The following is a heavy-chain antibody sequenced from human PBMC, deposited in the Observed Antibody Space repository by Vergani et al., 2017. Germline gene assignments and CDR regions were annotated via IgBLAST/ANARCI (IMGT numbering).Heavy chain of an antibody. J-gene: IGHJ4*02. CDR3: ARDGRGEEGIDY. Sequence: QVQLQESGPGLVKPSQTLSLTCTVSGGSISSGDYYWSWIRQPPGKGLEWIGYIYYSGSTYYNPSLKSRVTISVDTSKSQFSLKLGSVTAADTAVYYCARDGRGEEGIDYWGQGTLVTVSS. CDR2: IYYSGST. V-gene: IGHV4-30-4*08. CDR1: GGSISSGDYY. D-gene: IGHD3-16*01.